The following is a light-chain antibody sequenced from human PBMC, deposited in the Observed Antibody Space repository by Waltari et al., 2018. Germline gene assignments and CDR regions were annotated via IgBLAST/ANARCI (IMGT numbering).Light chain of an antibody. J-gene: IGLJ3*02. Sequence: QSALTQPASVSGSPGQSITISCTGTSSDVGFYDFVSWFQQHPGKAPKVMIYKVNNRPRGGSNRFSGSKSANTASLAISGLQAEDEADYYCSSYTRRSYWVFGGGTQLTVL. CDR2: KVN. CDR3: SSYTRRSYWV. V-gene: IGLV2-14*01. CDR1: SSDVGFYDF.